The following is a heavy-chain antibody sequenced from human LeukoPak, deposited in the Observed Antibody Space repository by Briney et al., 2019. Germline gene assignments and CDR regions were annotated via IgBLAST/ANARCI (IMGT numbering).Heavy chain of an antibody. CDR2: ISGCGGST. Sequence: GGSLRLSCAASGFTFSSYAMSWVRQAPGKGLEWVSAISGCGGSTYYADSVKGRFTISRDNSKNTLYLQMNSLRAEDTAVYYCAKDSLWFGELEGEYFDYWGQGTLVTVSS. D-gene: IGHD3-10*01. CDR1: GFTFSSYA. V-gene: IGHV3-23*01. J-gene: IGHJ4*02. CDR3: AKDSLWFGELEGEYFDY.